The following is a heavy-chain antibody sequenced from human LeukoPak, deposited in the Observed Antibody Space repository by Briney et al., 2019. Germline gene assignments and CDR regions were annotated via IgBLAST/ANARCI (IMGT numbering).Heavy chain of an antibody. Sequence: SETLSLTCSVSGDSFSNYYWSWIRQPAGKGLEWIGRIHTSGRTNYNPSLKSRVTMSAGTSNNQFSLKLSSVTAADTAVYYCARESDNYYYMDVWGKGTTVTVSS. CDR3: ARESDNYYYMDV. J-gene: IGHJ6*03. CDR2: IHTSGRT. CDR1: GDSFSNYY. V-gene: IGHV4-4*07.